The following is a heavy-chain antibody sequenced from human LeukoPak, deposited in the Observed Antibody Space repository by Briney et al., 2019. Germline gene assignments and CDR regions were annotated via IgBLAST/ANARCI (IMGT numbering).Heavy chain of an antibody. Sequence: GRSLRLSCAASGFTFDDYAMHWVRQAPGKGLEWVSGISWNSGSIGYADSVKGRFTISRDNAKNSLYLQMNSLRAEDTALYYCAKDFSPYGSGSEPLDYWGQGTLVTVSS. D-gene: IGHD3-10*01. J-gene: IGHJ4*02. CDR1: GFTFDDYA. CDR3: AKDFSPYGSGSEPLDY. CDR2: ISWNSGSI. V-gene: IGHV3-9*01.